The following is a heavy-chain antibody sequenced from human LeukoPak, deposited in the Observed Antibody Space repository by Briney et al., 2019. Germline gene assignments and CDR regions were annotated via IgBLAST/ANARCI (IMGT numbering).Heavy chain of an antibody. CDR2: ISYDGSNK. Sequence: GGSLRLSCAASGFTFSSYAMHWVRQAPGKGLEWVAVISYDGSNKYYADSVKGRFTISRDNSKNTLYLQMNSLRAEDTAVYCYARGYRGYSYGLYYFDYWGQGTLVTVSS. CDR3: ARGYRGYSYGLYYFDY. V-gene: IGHV3-30*04. CDR1: GFTFSSYA. J-gene: IGHJ4*02. D-gene: IGHD5-18*01.